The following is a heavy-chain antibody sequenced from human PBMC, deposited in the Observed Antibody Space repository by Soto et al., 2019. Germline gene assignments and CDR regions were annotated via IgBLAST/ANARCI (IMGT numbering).Heavy chain of an antibody. CDR1: GFTFTYYA. CDR3: AEARWELLPYFDY. D-gene: IGHD1-26*01. CDR2: ISDSGGTT. V-gene: IGHV3-23*01. Sequence: GGSLRLSCAASGFTFTYYAMSWVRQSPGEGLEWVSAISDSGGTTYYADSVKGRFTISRDNSKNTLYLQMNSLRAEDTAVYYCAEARWELLPYFDYWGQGTLVTVSS. J-gene: IGHJ4*02.